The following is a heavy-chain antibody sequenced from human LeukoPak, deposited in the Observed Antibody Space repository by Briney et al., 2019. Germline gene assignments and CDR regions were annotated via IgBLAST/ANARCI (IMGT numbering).Heavy chain of an antibody. CDR2: ICPGDCDT. J-gene: IGHJ4*02. CDR3: ARLITYYYGSGSLFDY. D-gene: IGHD3-10*01. Sequence: GESLKISCKGSGYSFTSYWIGWVRQIPGEGLEWMWLICPGDCDTRYSPSFQGQVTISADKSISTVYLQWSSQKASDTAMDYGARLITYYYGSGSLFDYWGQGTLVTVSS. V-gene: IGHV5-51*03. CDR1: GYSFTSYW.